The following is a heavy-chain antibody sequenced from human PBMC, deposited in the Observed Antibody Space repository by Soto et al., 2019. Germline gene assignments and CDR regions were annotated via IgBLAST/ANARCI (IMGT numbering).Heavy chain of an antibody. CDR1: GGSFNANY. Sequence: SETLSLTCAVSGGSFNANYWSWTRQPPGKGLEWIGEIFHSGSTNYNPPLKSRVTISVDTSKNQFSLKLSSVTAADTAIYYCASARWDYWGQGTQVTVSS. CDR3: ASARWDY. J-gene: IGHJ4*02. CDR2: IFHSGST. V-gene: IGHV4-34*12.